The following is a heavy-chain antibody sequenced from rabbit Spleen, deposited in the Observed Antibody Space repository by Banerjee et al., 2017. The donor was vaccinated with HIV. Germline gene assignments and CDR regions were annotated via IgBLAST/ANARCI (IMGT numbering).Heavy chain of an antibody. J-gene: IGHJ4*01. CDR1: GFSFSSNYY. D-gene: IGHD2-1*01. CDR3: ARGSAAMTLVITGFYLNL. V-gene: IGHV1S40*01. Sequence: QSLEESGGDLVKPEGSLILTCTASGFSFSSNYYMCWVRQAPGKGLEYIACIYADSSGSTVYASWAKGRFAISKTSSTTVTLEMTSLTAADTATYFCARGSAAMTLVITGFYLNLWGPGTLVTVS. CDR2: IYADSSGST.